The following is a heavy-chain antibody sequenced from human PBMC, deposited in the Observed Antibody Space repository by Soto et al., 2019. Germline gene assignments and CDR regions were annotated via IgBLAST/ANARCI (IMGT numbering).Heavy chain of an antibody. CDR1: GGTFCDYT. CDR2: ISWDGGST. D-gene: IGHD3-10*01. J-gene: IGHJ4*02. Sequence: PWWSXRLSCSSSGGTFCDYTIHWFRQAPGKGLEWVSLISWDGGSTYYADSVNGRFTISRDNSKNSLYLQMNSLRTEDTALYYCAKGNGEDMVQFIDYWGQGTLVTVS. CDR3: AKGNGEDMVQFIDY. V-gene: IGHV3-43*01.